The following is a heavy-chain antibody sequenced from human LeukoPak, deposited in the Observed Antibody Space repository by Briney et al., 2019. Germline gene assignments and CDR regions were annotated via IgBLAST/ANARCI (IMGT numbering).Heavy chain of an antibody. D-gene: IGHD7-27*01. CDR1: GYTFTSYA. J-gene: IGHJ6*03. Sequence: GASVKVSRKASGYTFTSYAMNWVRQAPGQGLEWMGWINTNTGNPMYAQGFTGRFVFSLDTSVSTAYLQISSLKAEDTAVYYCARVSSQRGKHWGLGYYYYYMDVWGKGTTVTVSS. CDR2: INTNTGNP. CDR3: ARVSSQRGKHWGLGYYYYYMDV. V-gene: IGHV7-4-1*02.